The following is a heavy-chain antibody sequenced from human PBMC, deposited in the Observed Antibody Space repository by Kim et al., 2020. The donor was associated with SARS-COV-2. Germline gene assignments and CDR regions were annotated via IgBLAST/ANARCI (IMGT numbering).Heavy chain of an antibody. V-gene: IGHV3-48*03. J-gene: IGHJ6*03. CDR3: ARPRFGVVPVGHYYYYMDV. Sequence: GGSLRLSCAASGFTFSSYEMNWVRQAPGKGLEWVSYISSSGSTIYYADSVKGRFTISRDNAKNSLYLQMNSLRAEDTAVYYCARPRFGVVPVGHYYYYMDVWGKGTTVTVSS. CDR1: GFTFSSYE. CDR2: ISSSGSTI. D-gene: IGHD3-3*01.